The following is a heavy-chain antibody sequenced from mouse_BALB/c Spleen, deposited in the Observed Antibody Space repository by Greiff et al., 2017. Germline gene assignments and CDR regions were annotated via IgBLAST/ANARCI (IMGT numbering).Heavy chain of an antibody. J-gene: IGHJ2*01. CDR2: INPSTGYT. Sequence: QVHVKQSGAELAKPGASVKMSCKASGYTFTSYWMHWVKQRPGQGLEWIGYINPSTGYTEYNQKFKDKATLTADKSSSTAYMQLSSLTSEDSAVYYCARGANWDYFDYWGQGTTLTVSS. V-gene: IGHV1-7*01. D-gene: IGHD4-1*01. CDR3: ARGANWDYFDY. CDR1: GYTFTSYW.